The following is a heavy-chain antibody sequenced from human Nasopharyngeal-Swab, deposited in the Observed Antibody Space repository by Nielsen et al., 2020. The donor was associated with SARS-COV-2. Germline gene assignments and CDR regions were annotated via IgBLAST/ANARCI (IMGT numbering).Heavy chain of an antibody. CDR3: ARDASGWYIDY. D-gene: IGHD6-19*01. V-gene: IGHV3-30-3*01. J-gene: IGHJ4*02. Sequence: GESLKISCAASGFTFSSYAMHWVRQAPGKGPEWVAVISYDGSNKYYADSVKGRFTISRDNSKNTLYLQMNSLRAEDTAVYYCARDASGWYIDYWGQGTLVTASS. CDR1: GFTFSSYA. CDR2: ISYDGSNK.